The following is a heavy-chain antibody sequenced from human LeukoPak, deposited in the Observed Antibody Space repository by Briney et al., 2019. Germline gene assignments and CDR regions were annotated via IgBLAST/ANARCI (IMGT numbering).Heavy chain of an antibody. J-gene: IGHJ4*02. CDR3: ARGNYNWNPVALGFDY. CDR1: GGSFSGYY. D-gene: IGHD1-20*01. V-gene: IGHV4-34*01. Sequence: SETLSLTCAVYGGSFSGYYWSWIRQPPGKGLEWIGEINHSGSTNYNPSLKSRVTISVDTSKNQFSLKLSSVTAADTAVYYCARGNYNWNPVALGFDYWGQGTLVPVSS. CDR2: INHSGST.